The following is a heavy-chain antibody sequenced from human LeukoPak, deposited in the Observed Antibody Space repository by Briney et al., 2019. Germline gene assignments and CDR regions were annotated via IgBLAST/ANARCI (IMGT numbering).Heavy chain of an antibody. CDR2: IYSGGDT. CDR1: GFTVSNSF. CDR3: AKTGGPWD. V-gene: IGHV3-53*01. D-gene: IGHD7-27*01. J-gene: IGHJ4*02. Sequence: PGGSLRLSCAASGFTVSNSFMTWVRQAPGEGLEWVSVIYSGGDTYYTDSVKGRFTISRDNSKNTLFLQMNSLRADDTAVYYCAKTGGPWDWGQGTLVTVSS.